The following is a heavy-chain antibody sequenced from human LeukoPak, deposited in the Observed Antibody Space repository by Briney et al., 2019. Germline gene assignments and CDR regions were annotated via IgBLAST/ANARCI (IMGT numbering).Heavy chain of an antibody. CDR1: GYSVSSSKW. J-gene: IGHJ4*02. V-gene: IGHV4-28*01. D-gene: IGHD5-24*01. CDR2: IYYSGST. Sequence: SDTLSLTCVVSGYSVSSSKWWGWIRQPPGKGLEWIGYIYYSGSTYYNPSLKTRVTMSVDTSKNQFSLKLTSVTAVDTAIYYCAGTRDSDMYYFDSWGQGTLVTVS. CDR3: AGTRDSDMYYFDS.